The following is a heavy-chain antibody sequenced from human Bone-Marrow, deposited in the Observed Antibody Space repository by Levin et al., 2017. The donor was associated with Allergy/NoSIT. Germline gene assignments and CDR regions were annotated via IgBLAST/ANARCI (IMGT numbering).Heavy chain of an antibody. D-gene: IGHD2-2*01. Sequence: GESLKISCQASGYTFSTYGITWVRQAPGQGPEWMGWISGYNGDTNYAERLRDRLNLTTDTFTSTAYMELRRLRSDDPAVYYCAGVLDLHPYQYYFGLDVWGQGTTVTVSS. CDR2: ISGYNGDT. CDR3: AGVLDLHPYQYYFGLDV. J-gene: IGHJ6*02. CDR1: GYTFSTYG. V-gene: IGHV1-18*01.